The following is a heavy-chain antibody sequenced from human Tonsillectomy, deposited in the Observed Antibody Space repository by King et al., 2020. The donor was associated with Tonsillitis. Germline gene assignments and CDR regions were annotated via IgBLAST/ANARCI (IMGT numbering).Heavy chain of an antibody. V-gene: IGHV3-43*01. Sequence: VFPPGGSLRLSCAASGFPFAASPLPWVRPFPGPVLAWVSLLPSDGAGTSYAAAVQGRFTISRDNSINSLYVQMNSLRTEDTALYYCVKERNKIMDTWGQGTLVTVSS. D-gene: IGHD2/OR15-2a*01. J-gene: IGHJ5*02. CDR3: VKERNKIMDT. CDR1: GFPFAASP. CDR2: LPSDGAGT.